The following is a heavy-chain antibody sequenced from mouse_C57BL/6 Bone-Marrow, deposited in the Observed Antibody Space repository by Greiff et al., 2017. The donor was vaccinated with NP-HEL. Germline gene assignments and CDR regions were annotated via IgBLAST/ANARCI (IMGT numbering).Heavy chain of an antibody. V-gene: IGHV1-63*01. CDR1: GYTFTNYW. CDR3: ARRANYYGSSYDYAMDY. J-gene: IGHJ4*01. Sequence: VQLQQSGAELVRPGTSVKMSCKASGYTFTNYWIGWAKQRPGHGLEWIGDIYPGGGYTNYNEKFKGKATLTADKSSSTAYMQFSSLTSEDSAIYYCARRANYYGSSYDYAMDYWGQGTSVTVSS. CDR2: IYPGGGYT. D-gene: IGHD1-1*01.